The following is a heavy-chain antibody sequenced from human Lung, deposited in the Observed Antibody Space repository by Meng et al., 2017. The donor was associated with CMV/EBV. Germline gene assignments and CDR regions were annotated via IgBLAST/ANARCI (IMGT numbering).Heavy chain of an antibody. D-gene: IGHD3-10*01. CDR1: GGSISSSNYF. V-gene: IGHV4-39*07. CDR2: IYYTGST. Sequence: LXCTVSGGSISSSNYFWGWIRQPPGKGLEWIGIIYYTGSTYYNPSLESRVTISVDTSKNQFSLRLTSVTAADTAVYFCASLWFEYEDPVYYFDYWXQGKXVTGAS. J-gene: IGHJ4*02. CDR3: ASLWFEYEDPVYYFDY.